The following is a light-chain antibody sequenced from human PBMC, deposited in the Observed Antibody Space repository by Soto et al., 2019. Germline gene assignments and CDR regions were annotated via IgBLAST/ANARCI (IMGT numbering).Light chain of an antibody. J-gene: IGKJ1*01. CDR3: QEDDKWPRT. V-gene: IGKV3-15*01. CDR2: GAS. Sequence: SVIKPTTTTPSVAPGGRGPPSCRASQTVGNKLAWYQQKPGQPPRLLIYGASTRATGVPARFSGSGSGTEFTLTISNLQSEDFAVYRRQEDDKWPRTFGQGTKVDIK. CDR1: QTVGNK.